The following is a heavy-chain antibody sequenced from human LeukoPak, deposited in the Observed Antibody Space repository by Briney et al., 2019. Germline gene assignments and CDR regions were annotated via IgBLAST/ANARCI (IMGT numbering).Heavy chain of an antibody. CDR1: GGSISSRSYY. J-gene: IGHJ5*02. CDR3: ARGPVEELLHNWFDP. Sequence: PSETLSLTCTVSGGSISSRSYYWGWIRQPPGKGLEWIGTVYYRGSTYYSPSLKSRVTISVDTSKNQFSLELSSVTAADTAVYYCARGPVEELLHNWFDPWGQGTLVTVSS. CDR2: VYYRGST. V-gene: IGHV4-39*01. D-gene: IGHD2-15*01.